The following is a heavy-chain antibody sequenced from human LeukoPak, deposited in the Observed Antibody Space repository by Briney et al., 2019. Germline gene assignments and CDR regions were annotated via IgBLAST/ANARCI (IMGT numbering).Heavy chain of an antibody. Sequence: AGGSLRLSCAASGFTFSSYAMHWVRQAPGKGLEWVAVISYDGSNKYYADSVKGRFTISRDNSKNTLYLQMNSLRAEDTAVYYCAKERVPAAKSYYYYGMDVWGQGTTVTVSS. V-gene: IGHV3-30-3*01. D-gene: IGHD2-2*01. CDR3: AKERVPAAKSYYYYGMDV. J-gene: IGHJ6*02. CDR2: ISYDGSNK. CDR1: GFTFSSYA.